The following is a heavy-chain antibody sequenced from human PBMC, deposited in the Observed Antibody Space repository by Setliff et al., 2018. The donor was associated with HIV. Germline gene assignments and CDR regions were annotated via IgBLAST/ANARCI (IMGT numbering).Heavy chain of an antibody. CDR1: GITFSNAW. D-gene: IGHD3-10*01. CDR2: IKSKTDGGIT. J-gene: IGHJ3*02. CDR3: ARGVLVRGALDAFDI. V-gene: IGHV3-15*01. Sequence: GGSLRLSCAASGITFSNAWMSWVRQAPGKGLEWVGRIKSKTDGGITDYAAPVKGRFTISRDNAKNSLYLQMNSLRAEDTAVYYCARGVLVRGALDAFDIWGQGTMVTVSS.